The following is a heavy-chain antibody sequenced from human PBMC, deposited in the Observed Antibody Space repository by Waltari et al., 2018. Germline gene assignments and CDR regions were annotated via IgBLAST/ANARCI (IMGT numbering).Heavy chain of an antibody. V-gene: IGHV4-38-2*02. CDR3: AREGEGERWLQFEISY. J-gene: IGHJ4*02. Sequence: QVQLQESGPGLVKPSETLSLTCAVSGYSISSGYYWGWIRQPPGTGLEWIGSIYHSGSTYYNPSLKIRVTISVDTSKNQFSLKLSSVTAADTAVYYCAREGEGERWLQFEISYWGQGTLVTVSS. CDR1: GYSISSGYY. CDR2: IYHSGST. D-gene: IGHD5-12*01.